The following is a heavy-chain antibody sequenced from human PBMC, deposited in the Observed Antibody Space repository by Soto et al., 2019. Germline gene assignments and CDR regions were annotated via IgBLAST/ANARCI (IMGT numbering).Heavy chain of an antibody. J-gene: IGHJ6*02. CDR3: AHSPLIAVRGVIIFYYGMDV. CDR1: GFSLSTSGVG. Sequence: SGPTLVNPTQTLTLTCTFSGFSLSTSGVGVGWIRQPPGKALEWLALIYWNDDKRYSPSLKSRLTITKDTSKNQVVLTMTNMDPVDTATYYCAHSPLIAVRGVIIFYYGMDVWGQGTTVTVSS. V-gene: IGHV2-5*01. D-gene: IGHD3-10*01. CDR2: IYWNDDK.